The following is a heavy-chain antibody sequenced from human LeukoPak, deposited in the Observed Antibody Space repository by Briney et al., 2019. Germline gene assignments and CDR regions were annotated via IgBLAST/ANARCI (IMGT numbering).Heavy chain of an antibody. CDR1: GFTFSSYS. D-gene: IGHD2-2*01. CDR2: ISSSSSYI. Sequence: PGGSLRLSCAASGFTFSSYSMNWVRQAPGKGLEWVSSISSSSSYIYYADSVKGRFTISRDNAKNSLYLQMNSLRAEDTAVYYCARFYCSSTSCEDYFDYWGQGTLVTVSS. CDR3: ARFYCSSTSCEDYFDY. J-gene: IGHJ4*02. V-gene: IGHV3-21*01.